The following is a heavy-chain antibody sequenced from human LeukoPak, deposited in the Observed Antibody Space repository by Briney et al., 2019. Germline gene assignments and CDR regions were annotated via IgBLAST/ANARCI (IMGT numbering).Heavy chain of an antibody. V-gene: IGHV7-4-1*02. D-gene: IGHD4-23*01. Sequence: ASVKVSCKASGYTFTNYTMNWVRQAPGQGLEWMGWINTNTGNPTYAQGFTGRFVFSLDTSVSTAYLQISSLKAEDTAVYYCARPKLRWSAYYYMDVWGKGTTVTVSS. J-gene: IGHJ6*03. CDR1: GYTFTNYT. CDR3: ARPKLRWSAYYYMDV. CDR2: INTNTGNP.